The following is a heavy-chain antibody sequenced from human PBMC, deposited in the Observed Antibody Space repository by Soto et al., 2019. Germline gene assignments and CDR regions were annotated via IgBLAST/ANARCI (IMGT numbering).Heavy chain of an antibody. D-gene: IGHD5-12*01. Sequence: SVKVSCKASGGTFSSYAISWVRQAPGQGLEWMGGIIPIFGTANYAQKFQGRVTITADESTTTAYMELSSLRSEDTAVYYCARDGRGYEYYFDHWGQGTPVTVSS. CDR3: ARDGRGYEYYFDH. J-gene: IGHJ4*02. CDR2: IIPIFGTA. CDR1: GGTFSSYA. V-gene: IGHV1-69*13.